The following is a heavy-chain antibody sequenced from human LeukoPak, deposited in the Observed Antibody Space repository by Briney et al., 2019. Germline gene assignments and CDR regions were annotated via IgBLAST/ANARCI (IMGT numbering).Heavy chain of an antibody. D-gene: IGHD1-26*01. Sequence: GASVKVSCKASGGTFSSYAISWVRQAPGQGLEWMGGIIPIFGTANHAQKFQGRVTITTDESTSTAYMELSSLRSEDTAVYYCARESYSAFDIWGQGTMVTVSS. V-gene: IGHV1-69*05. CDR1: GGTFSSYA. J-gene: IGHJ3*02. CDR2: IIPIFGTA. CDR3: ARESYSAFDI.